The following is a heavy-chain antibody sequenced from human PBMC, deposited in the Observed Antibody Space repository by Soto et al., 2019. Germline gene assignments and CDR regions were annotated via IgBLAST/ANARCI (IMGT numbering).Heavy chain of an antibody. D-gene: IGHD1-1*01. Sequence: SGGSLRLSCVVFGFTFSFSAINWVRQAPGKGLEWVSTLSGSGVAKFYADSVKGRITISRDNSNNTVSLQMNSLRAEDAAVYYCAKDRSPGATTWNVYWGQGTLVTVSS. CDR2: LSGSGVAK. CDR1: GFTFSFSA. CDR3: AKDRSPGATTWNVY. V-gene: IGHV3-23*01. J-gene: IGHJ1*01.